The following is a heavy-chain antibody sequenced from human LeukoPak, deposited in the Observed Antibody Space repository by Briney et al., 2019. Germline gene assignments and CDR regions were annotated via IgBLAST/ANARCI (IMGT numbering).Heavy chain of an antibody. CDR2: INPKSGGT. J-gene: IGHJ4*02. Sequence: ASVKVSCKACGYTFFVYYIHWVRQAPGQGLEWMGWINPKSGGTNYAQNFQGRVTMTRDTSITTTYMELSRLRSDDTAVYYCARVTCDDFSFFDSWGQGTLVTVSS. CDR3: ARVTCDDFSFFDS. V-gene: IGHV1-2*02. CDR1: GYTFFVYY. D-gene: IGHD3-3*01.